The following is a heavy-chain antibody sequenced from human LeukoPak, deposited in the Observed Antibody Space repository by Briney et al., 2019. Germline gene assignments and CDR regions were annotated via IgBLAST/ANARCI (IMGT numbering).Heavy chain of an antibody. CDR2: INPNSGDT. CDR1: GYTFTAYY. V-gene: IGHV1-2*02. CDR3: AGYSYGYLVY. J-gene: IGHJ4*02. D-gene: IGHD5-18*01. Sequence: ASVKLSCKASGYTFTAYYMHWVRQAPGQGLEYMGWINPNSGDTNHAQNFQGRVTLTRDTSISTAYMELRSLRSDDTAVYYCAGYSYGYLVYWGQGTLVTVSS.